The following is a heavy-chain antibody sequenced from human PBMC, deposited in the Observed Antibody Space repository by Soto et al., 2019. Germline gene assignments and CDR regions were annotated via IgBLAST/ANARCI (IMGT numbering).Heavy chain of an antibody. Sequence: PSQTLSLTCAISGDSVSSSSVTWIWIRQSPSRGLEWLGRTYYRSKWYNDYAESVKSRITINPDTSKNQFPLHLNSVTPEDTAVYYCVRLIGNSWLDFWGQGTLVTVSS. D-gene: IGHD1-26*01. CDR3: VRLIGNSWLDF. V-gene: IGHV6-1*01. J-gene: IGHJ5*01. CDR1: GDSVSSSSVT. CDR2: TYYRSKWYN.